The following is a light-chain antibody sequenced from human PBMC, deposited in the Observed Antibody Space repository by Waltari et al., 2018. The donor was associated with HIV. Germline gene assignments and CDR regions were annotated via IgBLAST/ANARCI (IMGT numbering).Light chain of an antibody. CDR1: SSDVGGYNY. J-gene: IGLJ3*02. CDR3: SSYAGSNILV. CDR2: DVS. V-gene: IGLV2-8*01. Sequence: QSALTQPPSASGSPGQSVTISCTGTSSDVGGYNYVSWYRQYPGNAPKLMIYDVSKRPSGVPDRFSGSKSVNTASLTVSGLQAEDEAYYYCSSYAGSNILVFGGGTKLTVL.